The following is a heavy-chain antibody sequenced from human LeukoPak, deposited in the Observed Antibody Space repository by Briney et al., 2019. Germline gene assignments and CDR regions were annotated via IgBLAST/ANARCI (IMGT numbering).Heavy chain of an antibody. CDR1: GFTFSSYA. CDR2: LSGSAGSP. D-gene: IGHD4-17*01. V-gene: IGHV3-23*01. J-gene: IGHJ4*02. CDR3: ARRAEGYGDYFDY. Sequence: PGGSLRLSCVASGFTFSSYALTWVRQAPGKGLEWVSGLSGSAGSPYYADSVKGRFTISRDNAKNSLYLQMNSLRAEDTAVYYCARRAEGYGDYFDYWGQGTLVTVSS.